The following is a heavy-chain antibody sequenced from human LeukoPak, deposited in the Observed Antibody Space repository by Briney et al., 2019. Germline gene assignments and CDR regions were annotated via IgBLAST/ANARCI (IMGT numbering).Heavy chain of an antibody. CDR3: ARGRGLLLWFGESDRLRFDY. V-gene: IGHV4-34*01. CDR2: INHSGST. J-gene: IGHJ4*02. D-gene: IGHD3-10*01. Sequence: SETLSLTCAVYGGSFSGYDWSWIRQPPGKGLEWIGEINHSGSTNYNPSLKSRVTISVDTSKNQFSLKLSSVTAADTAVYYCARGRGLLLWFGESDRLRFDYWGQGTLVTVSS. CDR1: GGSFSGYD.